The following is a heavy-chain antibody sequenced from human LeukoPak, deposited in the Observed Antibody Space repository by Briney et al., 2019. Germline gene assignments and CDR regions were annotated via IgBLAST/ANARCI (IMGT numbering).Heavy chain of an antibody. J-gene: IGHJ4*02. CDR2: IYYSGST. Sequence: SQTLSLTCTVSGGSISSGGYYWSWIRQHPGKGLEWIGYIYYSGSTHYNPSLKSRVTISVDMSKNQFFLKLSSVTAADTAVYYCARPFCGGDCSPLGDWGQGTLVTVSS. CDR3: ARPFCGGDCSPLGD. CDR1: GGSISSGGYY. D-gene: IGHD2-21*02. V-gene: IGHV4-31*03.